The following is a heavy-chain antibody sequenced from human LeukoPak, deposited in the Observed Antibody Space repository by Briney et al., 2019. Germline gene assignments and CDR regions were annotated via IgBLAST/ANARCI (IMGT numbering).Heavy chain of an antibody. CDR3: ARRSYNSPLRY. Sequence: SETLSLTCTVSGGSISSSNYYWGWIRQPPGKGLEWIGSIYYSGNTNYNPSLKSRVTISVDTSKNQFSLKLSSVTAADTAVYYCARRSYNSPLRYWGQGTLVTVSS. CDR2: IYYSGNT. CDR1: GGSISSSNYY. D-gene: IGHD3-10*01. J-gene: IGHJ4*02. V-gene: IGHV4-39*07.